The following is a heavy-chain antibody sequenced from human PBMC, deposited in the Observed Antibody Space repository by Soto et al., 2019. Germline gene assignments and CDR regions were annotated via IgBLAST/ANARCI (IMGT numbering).Heavy chain of an antibody. CDR3: ARSDGRY. CDR2: IYYSGGA. V-gene: IGHV4-59*01. Sequence: SETLSLTCTVSGGSISSYYWSWIRQPPGKGLEWIGYIYYSGGANYNPSLKSRVTISVDTSKNQFSLKLSSVTAADTAVYYCARSDGRYWGQGTLVTVSS. CDR1: GGSISSYY. J-gene: IGHJ4*02.